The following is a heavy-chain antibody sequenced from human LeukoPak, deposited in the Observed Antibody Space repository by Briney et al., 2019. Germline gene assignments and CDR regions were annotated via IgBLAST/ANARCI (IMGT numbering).Heavy chain of an antibody. CDR3: ARGALRYGDPSFDY. Sequence: ASVKVSCKASGYTFTSYAITWVRQAPGQGLEWMGWINAYNANANYAQKLQGRVTMTTDTSTSTAYMELRSLRSDDTAVYYCARGALRYGDPSFDYWGQGTLVTVSS. J-gene: IGHJ4*02. D-gene: IGHD4-17*01. CDR1: GYTFTSYA. V-gene: IGHV1-18*01. CDR2: INAYNANA.